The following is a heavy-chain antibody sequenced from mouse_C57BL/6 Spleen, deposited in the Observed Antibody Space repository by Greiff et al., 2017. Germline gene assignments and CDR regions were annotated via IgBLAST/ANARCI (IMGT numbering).Heavy chain of an antibody. Sequence: LQESGAELARPGASVKMSCKASGYTFTSYTMHWVKQRPGQGLEWIGYINPSSGYTKYNQKFKDKATLTAYKSSSTAYMQLSSLTSEDSAVYYCAREDDYGFAYWGQGTLVTVSA. V-gene: IGHV1-4*01. CDR3: AREDDYGFAY. D-gene: IGHD2-4*01. J-gene: IGHJ3*01. CDR2: INPSSGYT. CDR1: GYTFTSYT.